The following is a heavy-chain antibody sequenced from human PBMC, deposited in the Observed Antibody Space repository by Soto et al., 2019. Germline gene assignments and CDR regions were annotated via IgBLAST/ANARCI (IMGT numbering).Heavy chain of an antibody. CDR2: ISAYSGRT. Sequence: QVPLVQSGGEVKKPGASVKVSCKTSGYTFTTYGISWVRQAPGQGLEWVGWISAYSGRTHYAQKFQGKVTMTTATSTNTAYLELRSLRSDDTAVYYCARDPYLGDHQYWGQGTLVTVSS. V-gene: IGHV1-18*01. D-gene: IGHD3-16*01. CDR1: GYTFTTYG. CDR3: ARDPYLGDHQY. J-gene: IGHJ4*02.